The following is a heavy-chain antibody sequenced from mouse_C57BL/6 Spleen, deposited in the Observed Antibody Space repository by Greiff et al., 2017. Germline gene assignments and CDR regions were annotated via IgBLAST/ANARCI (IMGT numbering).Heavy chain of an antibody. CDR3: ARHPYSNYVFDY. CDR1: GFTFSSYT. D-gene: IGHD2-5*01. J-gene: IGHJ2*01. Sequence: EVKLVESGGGLVKPGGSLKLSCAASGFTFSSYTMSWVRQTPEKRLEWVATISGGGGNTYYPDSVKGRFTISRENAKNTLYLQMGSLRSEDTGLYYCARHPYSNYVFDYWGQGTALTVSS. CDR2: ISGGGGNT. V-gene: IGHV5-9*01.